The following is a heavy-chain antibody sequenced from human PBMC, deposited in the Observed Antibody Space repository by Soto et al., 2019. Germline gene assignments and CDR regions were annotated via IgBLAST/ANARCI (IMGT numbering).Heavy chain of an antibody. CDR1: GFTFSSYG. J-gene: IGHJ3*02. D-gene: IGHD6-19*01. CDR2: IWYDGSNK. CDR3: ARDRSSGWYGDAFDI. V-gene: IGHV3-33*01. Sequence: QVQLVESGGGVVQPGRSLRLSCAASGFTFSSYGMHWVRQAPGKGLEWVAVIWYDGSNKYYADSVKGRFTISRDNSKNTLYLKMNSLRAEDTAVYYCARDRSSGWYGDAFDIWGQGTMVTVSS.